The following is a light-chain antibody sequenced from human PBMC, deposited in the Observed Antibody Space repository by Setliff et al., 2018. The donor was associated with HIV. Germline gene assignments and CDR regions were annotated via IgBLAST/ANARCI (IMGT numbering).Light chain of an antibody. J-gene: IGLJ1*01. CDR2: EVN. Sequence: QSALAQPASVSGSPGQSITISCTGSSSDIGLYNFVSWYQQHPSKAPKLIIYEVNNRPSGVSSRFSGSKSGNTASLTISGLQAEDEADYYCSSYTIETSYVFGTGTKVTVL. CDR3: SSYTIETSYV. V-gene: IGLV2-14*01. CDR1: SSDIGLYNF.